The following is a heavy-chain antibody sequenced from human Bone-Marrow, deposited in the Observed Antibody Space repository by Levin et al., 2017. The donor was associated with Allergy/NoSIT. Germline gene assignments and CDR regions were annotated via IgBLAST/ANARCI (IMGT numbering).Heavy chain of an antibody. CDR2: IYYTGNT. V-gene: IGHV4-31*02. CDR1: GDSISSGGFY. J-gene: IGHJ5*02. CDR3: ARDTTDYYGSGNSGWFDP. D-gene: IGHD3-10*01. Sequence: SQTLSLTCTVSGDSISSGGFYWPWIRHFPGRGLEWIGYIYYTGNTNYNPSLTSRVTISGDASKNQFSLKMTSVTAADTAVYYCARDTTDYYGSGNSGWFDPWGQGMLVTVSS.